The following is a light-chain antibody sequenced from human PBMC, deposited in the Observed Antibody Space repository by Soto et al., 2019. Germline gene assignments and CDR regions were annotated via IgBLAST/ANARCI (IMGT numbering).Light chain of an antibody. J-gene: IGKJ1*01. CDR1: QSIGSW. V-gene: IGKV1-5*01. CDR3: QQYNSYSPT. CDR2: DAS. Sequence: DTQMTQSPSTLSASVGDRVTITCRASQSIGSWLAWYQQKPGKAPKLLIYDASSLASGVPSRFSGSGSGTEFTLTISSLQPDDFATYYCQQYNSYSPTFGQGTKVDIK.